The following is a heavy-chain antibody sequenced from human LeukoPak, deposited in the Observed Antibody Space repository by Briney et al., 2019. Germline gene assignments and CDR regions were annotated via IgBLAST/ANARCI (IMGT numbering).Heavy chain of an antibody. CDR2: INSDGSST. J-gene: IGHJ6*03. CDR1: GFTFSSYW. D-gene: IGHD5-18*01. Sequence: PGGSLRLSCAASGFTFSSYWIHWVRQAPGKGLVWVSRINSDGSSTTYADSVKGRFTISRDNSKNTLYLQMNSLRAEDTAVYYCARNDISTIQLWVKYYYYYMDVWGKGTTVTVSS. V-gene: IGHV3-74*01. CDR3: ARNDISTIQLWVKYYYYYMDV.